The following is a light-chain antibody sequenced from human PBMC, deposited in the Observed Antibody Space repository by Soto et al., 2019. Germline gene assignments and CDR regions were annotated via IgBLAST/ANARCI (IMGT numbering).Light chain of an antibody. J-gene: IGLJ1*01. CDR1: RSNIGAGYD. CDR3: SSYTTSSTRV. Sequence: QSVLTQPPSVSGAPGQRVTISCTGSRSNIGAGYDVHWYQQLPGTAPKLLIYGTNNRPSGVPDRFSGSKSGMSASLAITGLQAADEANYYCSSYTTSSTRVFGPGTKLTVL. V-gene: IGLV1-40*01. CDR2: GTN.